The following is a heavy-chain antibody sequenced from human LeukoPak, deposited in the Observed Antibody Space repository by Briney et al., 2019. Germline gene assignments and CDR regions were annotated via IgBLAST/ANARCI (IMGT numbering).Heavy chain of an antibody. CDR2: IYHTVNT. J-gene: IGHJ3*01. D-gene: IGHD2-15*01. CDR1: GYSISSGYF. Sequence: SETLSLTCTVSGYSISSGYFWGWIRQPPGKGLEWIGNIYHTVNTYYTPSLKSRVTISADTPNNRFSLKLRSVTAADTAVYFCARQDGGAFDLWGQGTVVPVSS. CDR3: ARQDGGAFDL. V-gene: IGHV4-38-2*02.